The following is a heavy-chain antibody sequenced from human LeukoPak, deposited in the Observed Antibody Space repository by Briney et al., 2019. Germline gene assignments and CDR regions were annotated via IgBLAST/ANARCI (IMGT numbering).Heavy chain of an antibody. J-gene: IGHJ4*02. CDR1: GFTFSSYS. Sequence: GGSLRRSCAASGFTFSSYSMNWVRQAPGKGLERVSYISSSSSMIYYADSVKGRFTISGDNAKNSLYLQMKSLRDEDTAIYYCARDYGDLPARVPYFDYWGQGTLVTVST. D-gene: IGHD4-17*01. CDR2: ISSSSSMI. CDR3: ARDYGDLPARVPYFDY. V-gene: IGHV3-48*02.